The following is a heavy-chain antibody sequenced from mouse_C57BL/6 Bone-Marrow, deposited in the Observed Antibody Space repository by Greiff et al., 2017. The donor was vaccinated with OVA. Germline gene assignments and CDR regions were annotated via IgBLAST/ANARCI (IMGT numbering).Heavy chain of an antibody. CDR2: IHPNSGST. J-gene: IGHJ3*01. Sequence: VHLVESGAELVKPGASVKLSCKASGYTFTSYWMHWVKQRPGQGLEWIGMIHPNSGSTNYNEKFKSKATLTVDKSSSTAYMQLSSLTSEDSAVYYCARPAWFAYWGQGTLVTVSA. CDR1: GYTFTSYW. CDR3: ARPAWFAY. V-gene: IGHV1-64*01.